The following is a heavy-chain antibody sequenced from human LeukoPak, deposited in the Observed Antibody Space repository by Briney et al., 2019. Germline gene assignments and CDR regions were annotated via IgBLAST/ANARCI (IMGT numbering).Heavy chain of an antibody. CDR2: IYYSGST. J-gene: IGHJ4*02. CDR3: ARVSSSGYSPAFDY. D-gene: IGHD3-22*01. CDR1: GGSISSHY. Sequence: PSETLSLTCTVSGGSISSHYWSWIRQPPRKGLEWIGYIYYSGSTNYNPSLKSRVTISVDTSKNQFSLKLSSVTAADTAVYYCARVSSSGYSPAFDYWGQGTLVTVSS. V-gene: IGHV4-59*11.